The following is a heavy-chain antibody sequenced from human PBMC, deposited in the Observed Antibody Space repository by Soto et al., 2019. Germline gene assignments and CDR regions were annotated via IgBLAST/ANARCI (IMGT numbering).Heavy chain of an antibody. V-gene: IGHV3-30-3*01. Sequence: GGSLRLSCAASGFTFSSYTMNWVRQAPGKGLEWVAVITNDGSNKYYADSVKGRFTISRDNSKNTLYLQMNSLRAEDTAVYYCARDGPIAVAGFFYYGMDVWGQGTTVTVSS. D-gene: IGHD6-19*01. CDR2: ITNDGSNK. CDR3: ARDGPIAVAGFFYYGMDV. J-gene: IGHJ6*02. CDR1: GFTFSSYT.